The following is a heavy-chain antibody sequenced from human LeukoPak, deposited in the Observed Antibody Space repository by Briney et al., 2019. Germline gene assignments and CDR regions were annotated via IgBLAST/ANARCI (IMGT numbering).Heavy chain of an antibody. Sequence: PGGSLRLSCAASGFTFSSYAMSWVRQAPGKGLEWVSAISGSGGSTYYVDSVKGRFTISRDNSKNMLYLQMNSLRAEDTAVYYCAKDPRGSGSYYPYYFDYWGQGTLVTVSS. CDR1: GFTFSSYA. V-gene: IGHV3-23*01. J-gene: IGHJ4*02. CDR2: ISGSGGST. D-gene: IGHD3-10*01. CDR3: AKDPRGSGSYYPYYFDY.